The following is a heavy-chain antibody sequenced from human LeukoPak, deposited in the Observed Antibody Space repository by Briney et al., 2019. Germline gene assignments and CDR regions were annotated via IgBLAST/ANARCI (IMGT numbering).Heavy chain of an antibody. CDR3: ARASYSYDINGWVPFDY. J-gene: IGHJ4*02. CDR2: IYTSGST. V-gene: IGHV4-61*02. CDR1: GNSISSGDNY. D-gene: IGHD3-22*01. Sequence: SETLSLTCTVSGNSISSGDNYWSWLRQPAGKGLDWIGRIYTSGSTNYNPSLKSRVTISGDTSKNQFSLRLSSVTAADTAVYYCARASYSYDINGWVPFDYWGQGTLVTVSS.